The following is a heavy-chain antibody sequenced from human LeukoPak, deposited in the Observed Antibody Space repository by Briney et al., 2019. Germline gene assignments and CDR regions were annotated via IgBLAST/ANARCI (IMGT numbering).Heavy chain of an antibody. V-gene: IGHV3-64*01. CDR1: GFTFSNYA. CDR3: AREPTTYGSGSSFDY. D-gene: IGHD3-10*01. J-gene: IGHJ4*02. CDR2: ISSNGGRT. Sequence: PGGSLKLSCAASGFTFSNYAMHWVRQAPGKGLEYVSAISSNGGRTYYANSVKGRFTISRGNSKNTLFLQMGSLRAEDMAVYYCAREPTTYGSGSSFDYWGQGTLVTVSS.